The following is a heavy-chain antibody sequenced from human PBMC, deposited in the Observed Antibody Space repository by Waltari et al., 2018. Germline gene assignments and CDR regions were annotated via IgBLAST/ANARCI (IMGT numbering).Heavy chain of an antibody. Sequence: EVHLVESGGGLVQPGGSLRLSCATSGFNFNTYRMSWARQAPGKGLGWGANMKEDGGHDEYVDSVKGRFTVSRDNAKSSVYLHMSSLRAEDTAVYYCVTYPVIGGYWYMDVWGKGTTVTVSS. J-gene: IGHJ6*03. D-gene: IGHD2-15*01. CDR1: GFNFNTYR. V-gene: IGHV3-7*01. CDR2: MKEDGGHD. CDR3: VTYPVIGGYWYMDV.